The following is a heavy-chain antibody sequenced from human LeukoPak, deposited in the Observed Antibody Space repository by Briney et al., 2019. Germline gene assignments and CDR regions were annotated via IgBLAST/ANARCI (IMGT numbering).Heavy chain of an antibody. CDR2: ISGSGGST. J-gene: IGHJ6*04. CDR3: ARRDYLDV. D-gene: IGHD3-22*01. V-gene: IGHV3-23*01. CDR1: GFTFSSYG. Sequence: PGGSLRLSCAASGFTFSSYGMSWVRQAPGKGLEWVSAISGSGGSTYYADSVKGRFTISRDNSKNTLYLQMNSLGAEDTAVYFCARRDYLDVWGKGTTVIVSS.